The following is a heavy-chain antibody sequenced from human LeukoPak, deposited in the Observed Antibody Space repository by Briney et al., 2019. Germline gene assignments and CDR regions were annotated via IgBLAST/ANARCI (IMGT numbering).Heavy chain of an antibody. CDR1: GFILSNHA. Sequence: GGSLRLSCAASGFILSNHAMSWVRQAPGKVQRWNAVSSGSGRTIEYEDSVKGRFTISRDNSKNTLSLQMNSLRVEDTAIYYCTKNVMVKRYIDYWGQGTVVTVSS. CDR3: TKNVMVKRYIDY. D-gene: IGHD5-18*01. J-gene: IGHJ4*02. CDR2: SSGSGRTI. V-gene: IGHV3-23*01.